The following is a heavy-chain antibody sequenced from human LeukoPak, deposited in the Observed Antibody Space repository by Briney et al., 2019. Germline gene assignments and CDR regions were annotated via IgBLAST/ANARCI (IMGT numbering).Heavy chain of an antibody. D-gene: IGHD3-22*01. J-gene: IGHJ4*02. CDR1: GFTFSSYA. CDR3: AKDTESSGYYYSGGGNFDY. V-gene: IGHV3-23*01. Sequence: GGSLRLSCAASGFTFSSYAMSWGRQAPGKGLEWVSAISGSGGSTYYADSVKGRFTISRDNSKNALYLQMNSLRAEDTAVYYCAKDTESSGYYYSGGGNFDYWGQGTLVTVSS. CDR2: ISGSGGST.